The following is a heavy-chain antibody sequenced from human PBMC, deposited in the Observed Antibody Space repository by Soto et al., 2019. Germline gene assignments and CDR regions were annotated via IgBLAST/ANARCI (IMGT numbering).Heavy chain of an antibody. V-gene: IGHV4-34*01. CDR1: GGSFSGYY. D-gene: IGHD2-21*01. Sequence: QVQLQQWGAGLLKPSETLSLTCAVSGGSFSGYYWSWIRQPPGKGLEWIGEINHSGSTNYNPSLKGRVTISVDPSKNQFSLKLSSVTAADTAVYYCARGGGDWYFDLWGRGTLVTVSS. CDR3: ARGGGDWYFDL. CDR2: INHSGST. J-gene: IGHJ2*01.